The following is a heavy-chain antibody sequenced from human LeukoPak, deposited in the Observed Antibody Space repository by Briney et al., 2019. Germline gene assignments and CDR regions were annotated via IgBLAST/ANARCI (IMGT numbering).Heavy chain of an antibody. Sequence: ASVKASCKASGYTFTSYGISWVRQAPGQGLEWMGWISAYNGNTNYAQKLQGRVTMTTDTSTSTAYMELRSLRSDDTAVYYCARDFGYSSGPNWFDPWGQGTLVTVSS. CDR2: ISAYNGNT. CDR3: ARDFGYSSGPNWFDP. J-gene: IGHJ5*02. CDR1: GYTFTSYG. V-gene: IGHV1-18*01. D-gene: IGHD6-19*01.